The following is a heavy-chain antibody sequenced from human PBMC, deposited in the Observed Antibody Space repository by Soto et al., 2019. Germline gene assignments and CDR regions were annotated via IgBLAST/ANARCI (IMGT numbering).Heavy chain of an antibody. CDR2: ISYDGSNK. CDR1: GVTFSSYG. Sequence: GGSLRLSCAASGVTFSSYGMHWVRQAPGKGLEWVAVISYDGSNKYYADSVKGRFTISRDNSKNTLYLQMNSLRAEDTAVYYCAKDVRIQLWLYYYYYYGMDVWGQGTTVTVSS. CDR3: AKDVRIQLWLYYYYYYGMDV. D-gene: IGHD5-18*01. J-gene: IGHJ6*02. V-gene: IGHV3-30*18.